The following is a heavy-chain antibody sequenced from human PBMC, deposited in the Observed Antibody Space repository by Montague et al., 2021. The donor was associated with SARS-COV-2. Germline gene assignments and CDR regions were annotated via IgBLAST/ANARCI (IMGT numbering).Heavy chain of an antibody. J-gene: IGHJ2*01. CDR3: ARERQDSSGWSTYWYFDL. CDR2: IEEDGSEK. D-gene: IGHD6-19*01. CDR1: GFTFSSYW. V-gene: IGHV3-7*01. Sequence: SLRLSCAASGFTFSSYWMSWVRQAPWKGLEWVANIEEDGSEKYYMDSVKGRFTISRDNAKNSLSLQMNSLRAEDTAVYYCARERQDSSGWSTYWYFDLWGRGTLVTVSS.